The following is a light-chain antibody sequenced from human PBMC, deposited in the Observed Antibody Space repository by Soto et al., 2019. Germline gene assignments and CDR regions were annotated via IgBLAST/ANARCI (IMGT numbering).Light chain of an antibody. CDR3: SSYTSSSTSNYV. V-gene: IGLV2-14*01. Sequence: LTQPASVSGSPGQSITISCTGTSSDVGGYNYVSWYQQHPGKAPKLMIYEVSNRPSGVSNRFSGSKSGNTASLTISGLQAEDEADYYCSSYTSSSTSNYVFGTGTKVTVL. CDR2: EVS. J-gene: IGLJ1*01. CDR1: SSDVGGYNY.